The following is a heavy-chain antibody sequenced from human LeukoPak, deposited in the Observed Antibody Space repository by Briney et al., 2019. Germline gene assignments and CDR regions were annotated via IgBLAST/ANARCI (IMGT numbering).Heavy chain of an antibody. D-gene: IGHD2-15*01. CDR2: IRSETYGGTA. Sequence: GGSLRLSCTTSGFNFFDYAMTWVRQAPGKGLESVGFIRSETYGGTAEYAASVKDRFTISRDDSKSIAYLQMNSLKTEDTAVYYCTRAEYCSGGACSFDPWGQGTLVTVSS. V-gene: IGHV3-49*04. CDR1: GFNFFDYA. J-gene: IGHJ5*02. CDR3: TRAEYCSGGACSFDP.